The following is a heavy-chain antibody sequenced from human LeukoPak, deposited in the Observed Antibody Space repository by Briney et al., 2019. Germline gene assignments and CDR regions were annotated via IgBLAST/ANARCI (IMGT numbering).Heavy chain of an antibody. CDR2: LYHSGST. Sequence: PSETLSLTCTVSGGSITSGNYYWSCIRRPPGRGLECIGYLYHSGSTYCNPSLKSRVTISVDWSTNQFSLKVTSVTAADTAVYYCARGRAPDSREPFNIWGQGSMVSVSS. J-gene: IGHJ3*02. V-gene: IGHV4-30-2*01. D-gene: IGHD1-26*01. CDR3: ARGRAPDSREPFNI. CDR1: GGSITSGNYY.